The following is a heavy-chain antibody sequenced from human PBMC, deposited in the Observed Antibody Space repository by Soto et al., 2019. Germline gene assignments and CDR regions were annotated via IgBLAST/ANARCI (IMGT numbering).Heavy chain of an antibody. CDR2: IYYSGST. CDR1: GGSISSGGYY. D-gene: IGHD3-22*01. J-gene: IGHJ6*02. Sequence: PSETLSLTCTASGGSISSGGYYWSWMRQHPGKGLEWIGYIYYSGSTYYNPSLKSRVTISVDTSKNQFSLKLSSVTAADTAVYYCARRLYYDSSGFEGGGMDVWGQGTTVTVSS. CDR3: ARRLYYDSSGFEGGGMDV. V-gene: IGHV4-31*03.